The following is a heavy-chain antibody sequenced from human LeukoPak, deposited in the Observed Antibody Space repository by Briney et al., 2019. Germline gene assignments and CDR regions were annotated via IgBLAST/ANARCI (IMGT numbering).Heavy chain of an antibody. J-gene: IGHJ4*02. CDR2: ISYDGKLT. Sequence: PGGSLRLSCTASGFTFSSYGMHWVRQAPGKGLEWVAVISYDGKLTYYSHSATGRFTISRDNSKNTLYLQMNSLRAEDTAVYYCARADGDYRYFDFWGQGTLVAVSS. CDR3: ARADGDYRYFDF. CDR1: GFTFSSYG. D-gene: IGHD4-17*01. V-gene: IGHV3-30*03.